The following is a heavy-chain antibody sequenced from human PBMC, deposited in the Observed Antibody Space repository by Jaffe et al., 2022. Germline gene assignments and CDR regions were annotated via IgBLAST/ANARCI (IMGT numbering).Heavy chain of an antibody. D-gene: IGHD6-19*01. CDR1: GFTVSSNY. V-gene: IGHV3-66*02. J-gene: IGHJ6*03. CDR3: ARDSRAVAPNLVYYYYYMDV. Sequence: EVQLVESGGGLVQPGGSLRLSCAASGFTVSSNYMSWVRQAPGKGLEWVSVIYSGGSTYYADSVKGRFTISRDNSKNTLYLQMNSLRAEDTAVYYCARDSRAVAPNLVYYYYYMDVWGKGTTVTVSS. CDR2: IYSGGST.